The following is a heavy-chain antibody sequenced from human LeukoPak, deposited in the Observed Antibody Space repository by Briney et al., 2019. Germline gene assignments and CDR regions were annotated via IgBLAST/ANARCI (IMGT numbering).Heavy chain of an antibody. CDR1: GDSVSSTDAA. Sequence: SQTLSLTCAISGDSVSSTDAAWNWVRQSPSRGLEWLGRTYYRFKWSTDYADSVKGRITINPDTSKNQFSLQLNSVIPEDTAMYSCARDRGWWGTFDPWGQGTLVTVSS. CDR3: ARDRGWWGTFDP. J-gene: IGHJ5*02. D-gene: IGHD6-19*01. CDR2: TYYRFKWST. V-gene: IGHV6-1*01.